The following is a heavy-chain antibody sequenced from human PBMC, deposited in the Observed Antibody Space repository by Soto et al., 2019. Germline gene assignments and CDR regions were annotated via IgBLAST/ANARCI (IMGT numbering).Heavy chain of an antibody. J-gene: IGHJ5*02. CDR1: GGSVSSGSYY. CDR3: ARGLRYDFWSGYPPYNWFDP. V-gene: IGHV4-61*01. CDR2: IYYSGST. Sequence: PSETLSLTCTVSGGSVSSGSYYWSWIRQPPGKGLEWIGYIYYSGSTNYNPSLKSRVTISVDTSKNQFSLKLSSVTAADTAVYYCARGLRYDFWSGYPPYNWFDPWGQGTLVTVSS. D-gene: IGHD3-3*01.